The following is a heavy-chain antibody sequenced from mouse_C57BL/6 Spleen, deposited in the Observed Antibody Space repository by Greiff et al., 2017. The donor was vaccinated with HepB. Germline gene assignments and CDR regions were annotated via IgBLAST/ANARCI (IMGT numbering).Heavy chain of an antibody. CDR2: ISSGGSYT. V-gene: IGHV5-6*01. J-gene: IGHJ1*03. CDR1: GFTFSSYG. D-gene: IGHD1-1*01. CDR3: ARHVPHYGSSYGYFDV. Sequence: EVKLVESGGDLVKPGGSLKLSCAASGFTFSSYGMSWVRQTPDKRLEWVATISSGGSYTYYPDSVKGRFTISRDNAKNTLYLQMSSLKSEDTAMYYCARHVPHYGSSYGYFDVWGTGTTVTVSS.